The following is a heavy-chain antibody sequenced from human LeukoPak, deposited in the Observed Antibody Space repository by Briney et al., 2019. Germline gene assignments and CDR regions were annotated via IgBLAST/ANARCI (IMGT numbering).Heavy chain of an antibody. J-gene: IGHJ4*02. D-gene: IGHD6-13*01. V-gene: IGHV4-59*12. CDR3: ARETDSKFFDS. CDR1: GGSISTYY. Sequence: SETLSLTCTVSGGSISTYYWSWIRQPPGKGLEWIGYVYYTGSTNYNPSLKSRVTISVDTSKSQFSLKLRSVTAADTAEYYCARETDSKFFDSWGQGTLVTVSS. CDR2: VYYTGST.